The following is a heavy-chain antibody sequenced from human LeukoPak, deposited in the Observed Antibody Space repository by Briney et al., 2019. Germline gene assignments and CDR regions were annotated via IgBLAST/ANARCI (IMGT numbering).Heavy chain of an antibody. Sequence: SETLSLTCTVSGGSISSSSYHWGWIRQPPGKGLEWIGSIYYSGSTYYNPSLKSRVTISVDTSKNQFSLKLRSVTAADTAVYYCARRATFYCSGGSCHVYYFDYWGQGTLVTVSS. J-gene: IGHJ4*02. CDR2: IYYSGST. CDR3: ARRATFYCSGGSCHVYYFDY. D-gene: IGHD2-15*01. CDR1: GGSISSSSYH. V-gene: IGHV4-39*01.